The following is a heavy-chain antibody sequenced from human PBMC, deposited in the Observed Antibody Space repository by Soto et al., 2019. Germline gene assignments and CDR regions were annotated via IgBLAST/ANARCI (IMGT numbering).Heavy chain of an antibody. Sequence: SETLSLTCTVSGGSISSGGYYWSWIRQHPGKGLEWIGYIYYSGSTYYNPSLKSRVTISVDTSKNQFSLKLSSVTAADTAVYYCARDAYYYDSSGFEGYWFDPWGQGTLVTVSS. V-gene: IGHV4-31*02. D-gene: IGHD3-22*01. J-gene: IGHJ5*02. CDR2: IYYSGST. CDR1: GGSISSGGYY. CDR3: ARDAYYYDSSGFEGYWFDP.